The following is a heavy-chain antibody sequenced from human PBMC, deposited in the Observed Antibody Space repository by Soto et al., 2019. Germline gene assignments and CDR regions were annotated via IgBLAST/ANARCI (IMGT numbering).Heavy chain of an antibody. CDR1: GYSFTSYW. CDR2: IYPGDSDT. CDR3: ARASYDFWSGSYDAFDI. D-gene: IGHD3-3*01. Sequence: PGESLKISCKGSGYSFTSYWIGWVRQMPGKGLEWMGIIYPGDSDTRYSPSFQGQVTISADKSISTAYLQWSSLKASDTAMYYCARASYDFWSGSYDAFDIWGQGTMVTVSS. J-gene: IGHJ3*02. V-gene: IGHV5-51*01.